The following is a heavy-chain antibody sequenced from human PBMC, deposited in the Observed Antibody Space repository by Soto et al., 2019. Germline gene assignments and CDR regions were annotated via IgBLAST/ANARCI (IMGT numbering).Heavy chain of an antibody. J-gene: IGHJ4*02. CDR3: AKSPAPMGYYLDY. Sequence: GGSLRLSCAASGFTFSTKGMHWVRQAPGKGLEWVAITSYDGGDRIYADSVKGRFIISRDNSKNTLYLQMNSLRVEDTAVYYCAKSPAPMGYYLDYWGQGTLVTVSS. CDR2: TSYDGGDR. D-gene: IGHD3-22*01. V-gene: IGHV3-30*18. CDR1: GFTFSTKG.